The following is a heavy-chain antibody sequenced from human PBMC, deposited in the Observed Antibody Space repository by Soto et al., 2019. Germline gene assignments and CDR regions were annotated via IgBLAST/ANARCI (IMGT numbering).Heavy chain of an antibody. CDR3: AKTIGYLDY. CDR2: TYYRSKWYH. J-gene: IGHJ4*02. CDR1: GDSVSSNNAA. V-gene: IGHV6-1*01. Sequence: SQTLSLTCAISGDSVSSNNAAWNWIRQSPSRGLEWLGRTYYRSKWYHEYAVSVKGRITINPDTSKNQFSLQLNSVAPEDAAVFYCAKTIGYLDYGGQGTLVTVSS.